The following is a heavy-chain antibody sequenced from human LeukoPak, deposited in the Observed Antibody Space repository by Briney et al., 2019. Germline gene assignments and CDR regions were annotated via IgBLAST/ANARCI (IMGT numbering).Heavy chain of an antibody. Sequence: PGGSLRLSCAASGFTFSGHAMSWVRQAPGKGLEWVSHISGSGGSTYYADSVKGRFTISRDNSKNTLYLQMNSLRAEDTAVYYCAKAYGSGSYYHFDYWGQGTLVTVSS. V-gene: IGHV3-23*01. D-gene: IGHD3-10*01. CDR3: AKAYGSGSYYHFDY. CDR1: GFTFSGHA. CDR2: ISGSGGST. J-gene: IGHJ4*02.